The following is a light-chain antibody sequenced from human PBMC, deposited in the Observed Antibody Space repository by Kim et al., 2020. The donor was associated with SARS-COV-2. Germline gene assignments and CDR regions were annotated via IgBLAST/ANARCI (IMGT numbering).Light chain of an antibody. CDR2: DVF. V-gene: IGKV1-5*01. CDR1: QILSNW. J-gene: IGKJ1*01. Sequence: SVGDRVTITCRASQILSNWLAWYQQKPGKAPKLLIFDVFNLQNGVPSRFSGSGSETEFNLTISSLQPDDFATYYCQQYNTYSLWTFGQGTKVDIK. CDR3: QQYNTYSLWT.